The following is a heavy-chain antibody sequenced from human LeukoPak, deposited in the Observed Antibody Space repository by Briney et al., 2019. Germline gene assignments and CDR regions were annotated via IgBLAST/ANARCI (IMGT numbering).Heavy chain of an antibody. CDR3: ARGGRASGSYHFDY. CDR1: GGSFSGYH. V-gene: IGHV4-34*01. Sequence: KTSETLSLTCAVYGGSFSGYHWSWIRQTPGKGLEWIGEIDPYGGSNYNPSLKSRVTISVDTSKNQFSLKLSSVTAADTAVYYCARGGRASGSYHFDYWGQGTLVTVSS. J-gene: IGHJ4*02. CDR2: IDPYGGS. D-gene: IGHD1-26*01.